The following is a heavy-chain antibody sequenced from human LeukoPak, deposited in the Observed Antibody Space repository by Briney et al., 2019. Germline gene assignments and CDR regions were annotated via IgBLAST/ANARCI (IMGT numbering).Heavy chain of an antibody. CDR2: INSDGGST. D-gene: IGHD3-10*01. CDR1: GFTFSSYW. V-gene: IGHV3-74*01. Sequence: GGSLRLSCAASGFTFSSYWMHWVRQAPGKGLVWVSRINSDGGSTSYADSVKGRFTISRDNAKNTLYLQMNSLRAEDTAVYYCARAGVLLWFRGMDVWGQGTTVTVSS. CDR3: ARAGVLLWFRGMDV. J-gene: IGHJ6*02.